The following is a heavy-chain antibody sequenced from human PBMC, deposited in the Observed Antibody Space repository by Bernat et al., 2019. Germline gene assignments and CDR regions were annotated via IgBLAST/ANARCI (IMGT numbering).Heavy chain of an antibody. CDR3: AKWKYYYDSEGMDV. J-gene: IGHJ6*02. Sequence: QVQLVESGGGVVQPGRSLRLSCAASGLTFSTYGMHWVRQAPGKGLEWVAVISYDGRNQHYADSVKGRFTISRDNSKNTLYLQINSLRGDDTAVYYCAKWKYYYDSEGMDVWGQGTTVTVSS. V-gene: IGHV3-30*18. D-gene: IGHD3-22*01. CDR1: GLTFSTYG. CDR2: ISYDGRNQ.